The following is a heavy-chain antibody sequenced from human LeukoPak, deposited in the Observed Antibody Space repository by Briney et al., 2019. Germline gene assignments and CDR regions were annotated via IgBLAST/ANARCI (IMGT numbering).Heavy chain of an antibody. V-gene: IGHV3-30*03. CDR2: ISFDASNK. CDR1: GFPFSSYA. J-gene: IGHJ4*02. CDR3: ATEGSFDY. Sequence: GRSLRLSFAASGFPFSSYAMHWVRQAPGKGLEWVAVISFDASNKYYADSVKGRFTISRDNSKNTLYLQMNSLRAEDAAVYYGATEGSFDYWGQGTPVNVSS.